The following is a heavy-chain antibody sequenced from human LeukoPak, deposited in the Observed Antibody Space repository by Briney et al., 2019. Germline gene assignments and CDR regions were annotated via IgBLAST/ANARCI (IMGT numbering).Heavy chain of an antibody. J-gene: IGHJ4*02. V-gene: IGHV1-18*01. CDR2: ISAYNGNT. D-gene: IGHD4-17*01. CDR1: GYTFTSYG. Sequence: GASVKVSCKASGYTFTSYGISWVRQAPGQGLEWMGWISAYNGNTNYAQKLQGRVTMTEDTSTDTAYMELSSLRSEDTAVYYCATAYGAYGDYEYWGQGTLVTVSS. CDR3: ATAYGAYGDYEY.